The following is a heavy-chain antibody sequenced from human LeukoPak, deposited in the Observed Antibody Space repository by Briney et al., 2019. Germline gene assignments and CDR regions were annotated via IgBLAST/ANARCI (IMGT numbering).Heavy chain of an antibody. CDR2: ISSSSSYI. CDR3: AKLPGRAAGQDY. CDR1: GFPFSSYS. V-gene: IGHV3-21*01. D-gene: IGHD4-23*01. J-gene: IGHJ4*02. Sequence: GGSLRLSCAPSGFPFSSYSINCLRQAPGKALEGVSPISSSSSYIYYADSVKGRFNISRDNAENSLYLQMNSLRAEDTAVYYCAKLPGRAAGQDYWGRGTLVTVSS.